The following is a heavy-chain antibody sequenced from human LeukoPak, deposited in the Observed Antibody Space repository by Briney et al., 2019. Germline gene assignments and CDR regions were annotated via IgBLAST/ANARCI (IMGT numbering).Heavy chain of an antibody. CDR1: GFTFSDHY. CDR3: AREGAAAVKDDAFDI. CDR2: INHSGST. V-gene: IGHV4-34*01. Sequence: GSLRLSCVASGFTFSDHYMDWVRQPPGKGLEWIGEINHSGSTNYNPSLKSRVTISVDTSKNQFSLKLSSVTAADTAVYYCAREGAAAVKDDAFDIWGQGTMVTVSS. J-gene: IGHJ3*02. D-gene: IGHD6-13*01.